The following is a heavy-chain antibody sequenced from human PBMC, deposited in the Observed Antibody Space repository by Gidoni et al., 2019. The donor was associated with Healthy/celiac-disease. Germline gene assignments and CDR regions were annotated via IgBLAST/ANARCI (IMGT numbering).Heavy chain of an antibody. CDR2: RNPKSGNT. J-gene: IGHJ3*02. CDR3: ASRLLWGGPIDI. V-gene: IGHV1-8*01. D-gene: IGHD3-16*01. Sequence: QVQLMQSGAQVKKPGASVKVSCKAYGYTFTSYDINWVRQATGQGLEWMGWRNPKSGNTGYAQKFQGRVTMTRNTSISTAYMELSSLRSEDTAVDYCASRLLWGGPIDIWGQGTMVTVSS. CDR1: GYTFTSYD.